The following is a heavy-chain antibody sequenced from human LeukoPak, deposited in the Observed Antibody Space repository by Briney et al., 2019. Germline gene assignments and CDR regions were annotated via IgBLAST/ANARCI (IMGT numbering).Heavy chain of an antibody. J-gene: IGHJ4*02. Sequence: AGGSLRLSCAASGFTVSSNYMSWVRQAPGKGLEWVSVIYSGGSTYYADSVKGRFTIPRDNSKNTLYLQMNSLRAEDTAVYYCARVFYDYVWGSYRTIDYWGQGTLVTVSS. V-gene: IGHV3-53*01. CDR1: GFTVSSNY. CDR3: ARVFYDYVWGSYRTIDY. CDR2: IYSGGST. D-gene: IGHD3-16*02.